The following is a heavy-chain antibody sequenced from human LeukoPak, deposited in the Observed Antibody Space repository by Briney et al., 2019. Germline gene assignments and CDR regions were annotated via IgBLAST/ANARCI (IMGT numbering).Heavy chain of an antibody. Sequence: SETLSLTCTVSHDSFISYYWNWIRQPPGKGLEWIGYIYSSGDTDYNPALKSRVTMSMDTSRNQFSLKLRSVTAADTAIYYCARDEGIAAQFDYWGQGTLVTVSS. CDR1: HDSFISYY. D-gene: IGHD6-6*01. CDR3: ARDEGIAAQFDY. J-gene: IGHJ4*02. V-gene: IGHV4-59*01. CDR2: IYSSGDT.